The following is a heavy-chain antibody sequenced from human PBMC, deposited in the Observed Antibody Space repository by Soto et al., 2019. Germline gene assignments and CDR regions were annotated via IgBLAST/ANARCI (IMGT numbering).Heavy chain of an antibody. CDR2: INPSGIST. Sequence: ASVKVSCKASGYTFMSSYMHWVRQAPGQGLEWMGIINPSGISTSYAQKFQGRVTMTWDTSTSTVYMELSSLRAEDTAVYYCAREVGPSIYRFDYWGQGTLATVSS. CDR1: GYTFMSSY. J-gene: IGHJ4*02. V-gene: IGHV1-46*01. D-gene: IGHD4-4*01. CDR3: AREVGPSIYRFDY.